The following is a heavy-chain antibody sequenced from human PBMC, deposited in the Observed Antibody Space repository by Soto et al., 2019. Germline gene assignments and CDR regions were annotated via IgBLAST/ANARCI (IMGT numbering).Heavy chain of an antibody. CDR3: AREASYYGAAPWFFDL. J-gene: IGHJ2*01. V-gene: IGHV1-18*01. Sequence: QVHLVQSGAEVKKPGASVKVSCKASGYTFTSYGISWVRQAPGQGLEWMGWISAYNGNRNYAQKLQGRVTRTTDTSTSTAYMELRSLRSDDTAVYYCAREASYYGAAPWFFDLWGRGTLVTVSS. D-gene: IGHD4-17*01. CDR2: ISAYNGNR. CDR1: GYTFTSYG.